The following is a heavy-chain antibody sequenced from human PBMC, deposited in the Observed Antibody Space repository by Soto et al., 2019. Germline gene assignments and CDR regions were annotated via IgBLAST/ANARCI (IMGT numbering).Heavy chain of an antibody. CDR3: ARSGGLLLWFGELLPKESIIYYGMDV. CDR1: GYTFTGYY. CDR2: INPNSGGT. Sequence: ASVKVSCKASGYTFTGYYMHWVRQAPGQGLEWMGWINPNSGGTNYAQKFQGWVTMTRDTSISTAYMELSRLRSDDTAVYYCARSGGLLLWFGELLPKESIIYYGMDVWGQGTTVTVSS. D-gene: IGHD3-10*01. V-gene: IGHV1-2*04. J-gene: IGHJ6*02.